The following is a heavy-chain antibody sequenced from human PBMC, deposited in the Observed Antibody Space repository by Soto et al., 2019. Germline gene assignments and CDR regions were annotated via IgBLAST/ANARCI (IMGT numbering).Heavy chain of an antibody. Sequence: EVQLLESGGGLVQLGGSLRLSCAASGFAFSSCAMTWVRQAPGKGLEWVSSISNSGGATFYADSVKGRFTVSRENSKNTLYLQMNSLRTEDTALYYCAKELSYNSGRPFDYWGQGTLVTVSS. CDR1: GFAFSSCA. D-gene: IGHD3-10*01. V-gene: IGHV3-23*01. CDR2: ISNSGGAT. CDR3: AKELSYNSGRPFDY. J-gene: IGHJ4*02.